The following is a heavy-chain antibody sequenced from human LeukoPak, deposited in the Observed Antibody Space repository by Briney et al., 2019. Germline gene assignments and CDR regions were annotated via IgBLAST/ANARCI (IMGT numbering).Heavy chain of an antibody. CDR3: ARALGGYGDEVGY. CDR2: INQDGSQK. D-gene: IGHD4-17*01. V-gene: IGHV3-7*01. Sequence: PGGSLRLSCAASGLPFSSYWMTWVRQAPGKGLEWVANINQDGSQKYYVDSVRGRFTISRDNAKNSLYLQMNSLRAEDTAVYYCARALGGYGDEVGYWGQGTLVTVSS. J-gene: IGHJ4*02. CDR1: GLPFSSYW.